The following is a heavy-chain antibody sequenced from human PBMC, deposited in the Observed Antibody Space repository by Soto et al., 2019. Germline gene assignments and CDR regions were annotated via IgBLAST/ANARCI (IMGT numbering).Heavy chain of an antibody. CDR3: TTDHRDEWEGDY. V-gene: IGHV3-15*07. CDR1: GFTFSNAW. Sequence: EVQLVESGGGLVKPGGSLRLSCAASGFTFSNAWMNWVRQAPGKGLEWVGRIKSKTDGWKTDYAAPVKGRFTISRDDSKNTLYLQMNSLKTEDTAVYYCTTDHRDEWEGDYWGQGTLVTVSS. D-gene: IGHD1-26*01. J-gene: IGHJ4*02. CDR2: IKSKTDGWKT.